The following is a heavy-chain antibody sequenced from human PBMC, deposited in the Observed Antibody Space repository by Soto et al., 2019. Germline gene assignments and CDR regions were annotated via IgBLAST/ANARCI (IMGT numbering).Heavy chain of an antibody. CDR2: IYYSGST. D-gene: IGHD2-15*01. CDR1: GGSISSGGYY. J-gene: IGHJ6*02. Sequence: SETLSLTCTVSGGSISSGGYYWSRLRQQPGQGLEWIGYIYYSGSTYYNPSRQSRVTISVDTSKNQSSLKLSSVTAADTAVYYCARSQGLLPVVYYYYYGMDVWGQGTTVTVSS. V-gene: IGHV4-31*03. CDR3: ARSQGLLPVVYYYYYGMDV.